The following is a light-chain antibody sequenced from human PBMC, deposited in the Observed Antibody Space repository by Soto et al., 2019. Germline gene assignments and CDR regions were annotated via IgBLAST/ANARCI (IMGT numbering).Light chain of an antibody. Sequence: QSALTQPASVSGSPGQSITISCTGTSSDVGSYNLVSWYQQHPGKAPKLMIYEGSKRPSGVSNRFSGSKSGNTASLTISGLQAEDEADYYCCSYAGSYTHVFGPGAKVTVL. J-gene: IGLJ1*01. CDR3: CSYAGSYTHV. V-gene: IGLV2-23*01. CDR2: EGS. CDR1: SSDVGSYNL.